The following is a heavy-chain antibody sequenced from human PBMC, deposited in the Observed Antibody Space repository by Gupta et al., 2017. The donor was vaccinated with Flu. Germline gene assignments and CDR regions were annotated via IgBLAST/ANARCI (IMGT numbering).Heavy chain of an antibody. CDR3: ARDELVYYDSSGYLPFSY. D-gene: IGHD3-22*01. CDR1: GLAVSRNY. V-gene: IGHV3-66*02. Sequence: EVQLVESGGGLVQPGGSLRLSCAASGLAVSRNYMSWVRHAPGKGLEWVSVIYGGGTTYHADSVKGRFTISRDNSRNTVYLQMNSLRVEDTAVYYCARDELVYYDSSGYLPFSYWGQGTLVTVSS. CDR2: IYGGGTT. J-gene: IGHJ4*02.